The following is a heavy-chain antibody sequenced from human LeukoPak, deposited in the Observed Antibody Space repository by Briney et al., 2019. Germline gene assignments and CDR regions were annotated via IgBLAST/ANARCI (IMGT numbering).Heavy chain of an antibody. CDR3: AREPYYSSAFDI. Sequence: SQTLSVTSAISGDSVSSKSVAWNWIRQSPSRGLEWLGRTYYRSKWYNEYAVSVKSRITINPDTSKNQFSLQLNSVTPEDTAVYYCAREPYYSSAFDIWGQGTMVTVSS. J-gene: IGHJ3*02. D-gene: IGHD3-10*01. V-gene: IGHV6-1*01. CDR1: GDSVSSKSVA. CDR2: TYYRSKWYN.